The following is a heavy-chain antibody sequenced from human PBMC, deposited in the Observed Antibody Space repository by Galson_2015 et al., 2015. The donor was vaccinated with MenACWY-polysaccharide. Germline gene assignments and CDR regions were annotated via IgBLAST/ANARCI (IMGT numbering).Heavy chain of an antibody. CDR3: ARRRKRVAGEFDY. D-gene: IGHD6-19*01. V-gene: IGHV4-39*02. CDR1: GFSLGTTGMC. CDR2: TSYTGST. Sequence: LVKPPQPLTLTCTFSGFSLGTTGMCVSWIRQPPGKGLEWIGTTSYTGSTYYNPSLKGRVAFSTDTSNNHFSLTVTPVTAADTAVYYCARRRKRVAGEFDYWGQGTLVTVSS. J-gene: IGHJ4*02.